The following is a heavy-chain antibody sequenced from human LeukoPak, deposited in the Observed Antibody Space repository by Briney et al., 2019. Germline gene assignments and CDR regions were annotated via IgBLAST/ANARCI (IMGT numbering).Heavy chain of an antibody. CDR3: ARITMVRGVIGPDAFDI. CDR2: ISSSSSYI. Sequence: PGGSLRLSCAASGFTFSSYSMNWVRQAPGKGLEWVSSISSSSSYIYYADSVKGRFTISRDNAKNSLYLQMNSLRAEDTAVYYCARITMVRGVIGPDAFDIWGQGTVVTVSS. D-gene: IGHD3-10*01. V-gene: IGHV3-21*01. CDR1: GFTFSSYS. J-gene: IGHJ3*02.